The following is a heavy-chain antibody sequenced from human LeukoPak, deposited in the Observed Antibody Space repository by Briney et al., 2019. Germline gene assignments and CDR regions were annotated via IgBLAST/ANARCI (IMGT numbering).Heavy chain of an antibody. Sequence: GSLRLSCAASGFTFSSYSMNWVRQAPGKGLEWVSSISSSSSYIYYADSVKGRFTISRDNAKNSLYLQMNSLRAEDTAVYYCARDHMTLLRYNPPDAFDTWGQGTMVTVSS. V-gene: IGHV3-21*01. CDR1: GFTFSSYS. CDR2: ISSSSSYI. J-gene: IGHJ3*02. D-gene: IGHD3-9*01. CDR3: ARDHMTLLRYNPPDAFDT.